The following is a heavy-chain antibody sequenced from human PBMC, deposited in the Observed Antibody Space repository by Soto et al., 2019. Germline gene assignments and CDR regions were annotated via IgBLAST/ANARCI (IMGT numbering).Heavy chain of an antibody. Sequence: RASVKVSCKASGYTFTGYYMHWLRQAPGQGLEWMGWINPNSGGTNYAQKFQGWVTMTRDTSISTAYMELSRLRSDDTAVYYCARDGSGSLGEYFQHWGQGTLVTVSS. V-gene: IGHV1-2*04. CDR3: ARDGSGSLGEYFQH. D-gene: IGHD6-19*01. J-gene: IGHJ1*01. CDR1: GYTFTGYY. CDR2: INPNSGGT.